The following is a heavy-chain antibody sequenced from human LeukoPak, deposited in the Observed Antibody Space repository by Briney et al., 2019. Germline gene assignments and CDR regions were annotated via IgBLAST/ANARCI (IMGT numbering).Heavy chain of an antibody. D-gene: IGHD5-24*01. CDR1: GGSISSGGYS. CDR3: ARDRDGYTYGGYYYYGMDV. CDR2: IYYSGST. V-gene: IGHV4-31*03. J-gene: IGHJ6*02. Sequence: SETLSLTCTVSGGSISSGGYSWSWIRQHPGKGLEWIGYIYYSGSTYYNPSLKSRVTISVDTSKNQFSLKLSSVTAADTAVYYCARDRDGYTYGGYYYYGMDVWGQGTTVTVSS.